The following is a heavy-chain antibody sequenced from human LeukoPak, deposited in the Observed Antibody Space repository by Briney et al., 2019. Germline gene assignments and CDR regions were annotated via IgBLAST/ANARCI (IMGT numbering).Heavy chain of an antibody. D-gene: IGHD1-26*01. CDR1: GGTFSSYA. V-gene: IGHV1-69*04. CDR3: ARLGATVDSH. CDR2: IIPILGIA. Sequence: SVKVSFKASGGTFSSYAISWVRQAPGQGLEWMGRIIPILGIANYAQKFQGRVTITADKSTSTAYMELSSLRSEDTAVYYCARLGATVDSHWGQGTLVTVSS. J-gene: IGHJ4*02.